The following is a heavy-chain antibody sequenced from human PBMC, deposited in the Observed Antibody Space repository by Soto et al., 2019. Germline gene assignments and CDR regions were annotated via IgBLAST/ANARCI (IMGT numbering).Heavy chain of an antibody. CDR3: ARDRGLSYGYDLDY. J-gene: IGHJ4*02. Sequence: GGSLRLSCAVSGFTFSNYAMNWVRQAPGKGLEWVSSISSSSRYIYYADSVKGRFTISRDNAQNSLYLQMDSLRAEDTAVYYCARDRGLSYGYDLDYWGQGTLVTVSS. CDR2: ISSSSRYI. CDR1: GFTFSNYA. V-gene: IGHV3-21*01. D-gene: IGHD5-18*01.